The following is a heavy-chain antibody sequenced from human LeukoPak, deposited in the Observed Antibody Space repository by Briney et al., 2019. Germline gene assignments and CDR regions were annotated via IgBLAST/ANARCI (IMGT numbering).Heavy chain of an antibody. D-gene: IGHD1-26*01. CDR1: GGSISNYY. V-gene: IGHV4-59*12. J-gene: IGHJ4*02. CDR2: IHYSGTT. Sequence: SETLSLTCTVAGGSISNYYWSWIRRSPGQGLEWIGYIHYSGTTNYNPSFEGRINKTGDQSQDQLPLELNPVTPADTAVYYCARDPKLFCCGKCFLHYFDRWGQGTLVTVSS. CDR3: ARDPKLFCCGKCFLHYFDR.